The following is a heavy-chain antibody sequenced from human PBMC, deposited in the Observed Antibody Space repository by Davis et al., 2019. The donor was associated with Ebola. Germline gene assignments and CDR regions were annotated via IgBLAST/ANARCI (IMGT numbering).Heavy chain of an antibody. D-gene: IGHD4-17*01. J-gene: IGHJ5*02. V-gene: IGHV4-59*12. Sequence: MPSETLSLTCTVSGGPISSYYWSWIRQPPGKGLEWIGYIYYSGSTYYNPSLKSRVTISVDTSKNQFSLKLSSVTAADTAVYYCARVMTTVTTGWFDPWGQGTLVTVSS. CDR3: ARVMTTVTTGWFDP. CDR2: IYYSGST. CDR1: GGPISSYY.